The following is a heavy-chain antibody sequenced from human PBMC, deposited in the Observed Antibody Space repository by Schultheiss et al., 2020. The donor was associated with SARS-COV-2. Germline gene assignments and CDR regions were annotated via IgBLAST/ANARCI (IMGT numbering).Heavy chain of an antibody. CDR2: INPNSGGT. J-gene: IGHJ6*02. Sequence: ASVKVSCKASGYTFTGYYMHWVRQAPGQGLEWMGRINPNSGGTNYAQKFQGRVTMTRDTSVSTAYLELSRLRSEDTAVYYCARLTYEGYQLLPANWNPNYGMDVWGQGTTVTVSS. CDR3: ARLTYEGYQLLPANWNPNYGMDV. CDR1: GYTFTGYY. V-gene: IGHV1-2*06. D-gene: IGHD2-2*01.